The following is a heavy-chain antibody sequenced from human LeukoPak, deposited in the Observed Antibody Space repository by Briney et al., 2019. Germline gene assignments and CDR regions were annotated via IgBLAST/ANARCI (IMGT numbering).Heavy chain of an antibody. CDR1: GVSISSYY. D-gene: IGHD1-14*01. CDR3: ARRGSGASLEYYFDL. J-gene: IGHJ2*01. Sequence: SETLSLTCSVSGVSISSYYWSWIRPPPGKGLEFIGYIYYSGNTNSNPSLNSRVTISVDTSKNQFSLKLSSVTAADTAVYYCARRGSGASLEYYFDLWGRGTLVTVSS. V-gene: IGHV4-59*08. CDR2: IYYSGNT.